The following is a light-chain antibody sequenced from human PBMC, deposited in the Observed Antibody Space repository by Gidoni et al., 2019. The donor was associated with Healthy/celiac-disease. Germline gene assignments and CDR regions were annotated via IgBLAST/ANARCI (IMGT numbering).Light chain of an antibody. Sequence: DIVMTQSPLSLPFTPGEPASISCRSSQSILHSNGYNDLDWYLQKPGQSPQLLIDLGSNRASGGTDRFSGSGAGTDFTLKISRVEAEDVGVYYCMQALQSPLFTFGPGTKVDIK. CDR3: MQALQSPLFT. J-gene: IGKJ3*01. V-gene: IGKV2-28*01. CDR2: LGS. CDR1: QSILHSNGYND.